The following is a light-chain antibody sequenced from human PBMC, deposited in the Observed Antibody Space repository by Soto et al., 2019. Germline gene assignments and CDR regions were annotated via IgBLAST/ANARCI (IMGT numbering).Light chain of an antibody. CDR3: QQYHNSPPT. CDR1: QSVSSN. V-gene: IGKV3-20*01. CDR2: GAS. Sequence: EMVITQSPATLSVYAGESATLACRASQSVSSNLAWYQQKPGQAPRLLIYGASSRATCIPDRFTGGGSGTDFTLTISRLEPEDFAVYYCQQYHNSPPTFGQGTKVDI. J-gene: IGKJ1*01.